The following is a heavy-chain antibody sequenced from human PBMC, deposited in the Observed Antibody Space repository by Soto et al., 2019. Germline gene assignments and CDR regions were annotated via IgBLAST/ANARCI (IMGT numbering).Heavy chain of an antibody. CDR2: ISSSSSYT. CDR1: GFTFSDYY. Sequence: PGGSLRLSCAASGFTFSDYYMSWIRQAPGKGLEWVSYISSSSSYTNYADSVKGRFTISRDNAKNSLYLQMNSLRAEDTAVYYCARDHMMGDRYGFDYWGQGTLVTVSS. CDR3: ARDHMMGDRYGFDY. J-gene: IGHJ4*02. D-gene: IGHD1-26*01. V-gene: IGHV3-11*05.